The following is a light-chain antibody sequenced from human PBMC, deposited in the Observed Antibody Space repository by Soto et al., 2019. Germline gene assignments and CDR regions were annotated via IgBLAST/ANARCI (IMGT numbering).Light chain of an antibody. Sequence: QSVLTQPASVSGSPGQSITISCTGASSDVGRYNYVSWYQLHPGKAPKLIIYEVSNRPSGVSNRFSGSKSGNTASLTISGLRAEDEADYYCNSYTSSTAYVFGKGTKVTV. CDR1: SSDVGRYNY. J-gene: IGLJ1*01. V-gene: IGLV2-14*01. CDR3: NSYTSSTAYV. CDR2: EVS.